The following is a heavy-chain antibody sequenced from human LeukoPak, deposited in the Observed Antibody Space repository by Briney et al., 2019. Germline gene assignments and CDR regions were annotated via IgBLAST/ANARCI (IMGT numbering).Heavy chain of an antibody. CDR2: IYTSGST. D-gene: IGHD3-3*01. CDR3: ARDRRSGYSL. V-gene: IGHV4-61*02. Sequence: SETLSLTCTVSGGSISSGSYYWSWIRQPAGKGLEWIGRIYTSGSTNYNPSLKSRVTISVDTSKNQFSLKLSSVTAADTAVYYCARDRRSGYSLWGQGTLVTVSS. CDR1: GGSISSGSYY. J-gene: IGHJ4*02.